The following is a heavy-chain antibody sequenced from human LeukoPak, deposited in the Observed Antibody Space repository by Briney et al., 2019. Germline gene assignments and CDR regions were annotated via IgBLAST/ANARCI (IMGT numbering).Heavy chain of an antibody. V-gene: IGHV3-23*01. CDR1: GFTFGTYA. CDR2: VSGNGGST. D-gene: IGHD2-2*01. CDR3: ARDPVVVVPGLGGAFDI. Sequence: GGSLRLSCTASGFTFGTYAIHWVRQAPGKGLEWVSTVSGNGGSTYYADSVKGRFTISRDNAENSLYLQMNSLRAEDTAVYYCARDPVVVVPGLGGAFDIWGQGTMVTVSS. J-gene: IGHJ3*02.